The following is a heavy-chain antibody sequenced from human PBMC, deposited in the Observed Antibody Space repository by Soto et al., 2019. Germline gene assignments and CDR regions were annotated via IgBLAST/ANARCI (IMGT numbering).Heavy chain of an antibody. CDR3: ARIYGGYYFDY. CDR1: GASISSSSYY. J-gene: IGHJ4*02. Sequence: QLQLQESGPGLVKPSETLSLTCTVSGASISSSSYYWGWIRQPPGKGLVWIGTIYYSGSTYYNPSLKSRVTISVDTSKNQFSLKPRSVTAADTAVYYCARIYGGYYFDYWGQGTLVTVSS. D-gene: IGHD4-17*01. CDR2: IYYSGST. V-gene: IGHV4-39*01.